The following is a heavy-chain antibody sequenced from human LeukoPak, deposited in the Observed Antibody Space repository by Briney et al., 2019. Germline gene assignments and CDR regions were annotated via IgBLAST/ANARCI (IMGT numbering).Heavy chain of an antibody. J-gene: IGHJ4*02. V-gene: IGHV3-23*01. CDR2: ISGGGGGA. CDR3: ARDNGDYEFDY. D-gene: IGHD4-17*01. CDR1: GFTFSDYA. Sequence: GGSLRLSCAASGFTFSDYAMRWVRQAPGKGLEWLSEISGGGGGAYYADSVKGRFTISRDNAKNSLYLQMNSLRAEDTAVYYCARDNGDYEFDYWGQGTLVTVSS.